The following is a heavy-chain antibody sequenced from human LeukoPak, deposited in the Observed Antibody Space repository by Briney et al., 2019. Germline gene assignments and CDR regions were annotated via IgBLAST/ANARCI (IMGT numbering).Heavy chain of an antibody. CDR2: ISGNGAGT. D-gene: IGHD3-22*01. Sequence: PGGSLRLSCTPSGFTFSSHAMSWVRQAPGKGLEWVSGISGNGAGTYYGDSVKGRFTISRDNSKNTLYLQMNSLRAEDTAVYYCATLTTAHLGYWGQGTLVTVSS. V-gene: IGHV3-23*01. CDR1: GFTFSSHA. J-gene: IGHJ4*02. CDR3: ATLTTAHLGY.